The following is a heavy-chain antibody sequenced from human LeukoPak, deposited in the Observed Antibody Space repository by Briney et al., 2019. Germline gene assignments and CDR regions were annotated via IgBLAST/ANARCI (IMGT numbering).Heavy chain of an antibody. CDR2: IYYSGST. CDR3: ARDNTGYCSSTSCYESWFDP. Sequence: PSETLSLTCTVSGGSISSHYWSWIRQPPGKGLEWIGYIYYSGSTNYNPSLTSRATISVDTSENQFSLKLSSVTAADTAVYYCARDNTGYCSSTSCYESWFDPWGQGTLVTVSS. D-gene: IGHD2-2*01. CDR1: GGSISSHY. J-gene: IGHJ5*02. V-gene: IGHV4-59*11.